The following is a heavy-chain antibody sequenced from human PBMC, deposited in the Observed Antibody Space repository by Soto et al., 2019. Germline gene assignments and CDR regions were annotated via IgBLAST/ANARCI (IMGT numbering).Heavy chain of an antibody. CDR3: ARDSGYAFDI. J-gene: IGHJ3*02. D-gene: IGHD5-12*01. CDR2: INRISNQI. CDR1: GVTVSSNY. Sequence: PGGSLRLSCAASGVTVSSNYMNWVRQAPGKGLEWVSYINRISNQIYYVDSVKGRFTISSDNAKSSLYLEMNSLRDEDTAVYYCARDSGYAFDIWGQGTMVTVSS. V-gene: IGHV3-48*02.